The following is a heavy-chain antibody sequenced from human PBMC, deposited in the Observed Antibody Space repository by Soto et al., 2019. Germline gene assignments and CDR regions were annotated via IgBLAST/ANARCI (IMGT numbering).Heavy chain of an antibody. CDR3: ARDWSRYYDSSGLMWFY. Sequence: GASVKVSCKASGYTFTRYGISWVRQAPGQGLEWVGWISAHNGDTRYAQNLQGRITMTTDTFTNTAYMELTSLTSDDTAVYYCARDWSRYYDSSGLMWFYWGQGTQVTVSS. D-gene: IGHD3-22*01. J-gene: IGHJ4*02. CDR2: ISAHNGDT. V-gene: IGHV1-18*01. CDR1: GYTFTRYG.